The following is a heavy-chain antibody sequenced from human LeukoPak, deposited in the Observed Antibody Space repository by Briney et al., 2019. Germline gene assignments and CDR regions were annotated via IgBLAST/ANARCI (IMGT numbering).Heavy chain of an antibody. D-gene: IGHD6-13*01. V-gene: IGHV3-23*01. CDR3: ARRGDSSSWYGYYYYMDV. Sequence: PGGSLRLSCAASGFTFSSYAMSWVRQAPGKGLEWVSAISGSGGSTYYADSVKGRFTISRDNSKNTLYLQMNSLRAEDTAVYYCARRGDSSSWYGYYYYMDVWGKGTTVTVSS. J-gene: IGHJ6*03. CDR1: GFTFSSYA. CDR2: ISGSGGST.